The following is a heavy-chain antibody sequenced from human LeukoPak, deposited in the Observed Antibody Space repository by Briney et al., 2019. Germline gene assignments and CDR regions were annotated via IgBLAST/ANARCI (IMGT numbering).Heavy chain of an antibody. V-gene: IGHV3-23*01. CDR2: ISGSGGST. CDR3: ARETTIFGGGGAFDI. CDR1: GFTFSSYA. J-gene: IGHJ3*02. D-gene: IGHD3-3*01. Sequence: GGSLRLSCTASGFTFSSYAMSWVRQAPGKGLEWVSAISGSGGSTYYADSVKGRFTISRDNAKNSLYLQMNSLRAEDTAVYYCARETTIFGGGGAFDIWGQGTMVTVSS.